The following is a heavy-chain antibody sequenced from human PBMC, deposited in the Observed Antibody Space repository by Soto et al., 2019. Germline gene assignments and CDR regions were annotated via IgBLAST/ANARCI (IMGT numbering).Heavy chain of an antibody. D-gene: IGHD3-3*01. CDR2: IVVGSGNT. CDR1: GFTFTSSA. V-gene: IGHV1-58*01. J-gene: IGHJ3*02. CDR3: HSGVLRFLDTGAFDI. Sequence: GXSVKVSCQASGFTFTSSALQLVRQARGQRLEWIGWIVVGSGNTNYAQKFQERVTITRDMSTSTAYMELSSLRSEDTAVYYCHSGVLRFLDTGAFDIWGQGTMVNVSS.